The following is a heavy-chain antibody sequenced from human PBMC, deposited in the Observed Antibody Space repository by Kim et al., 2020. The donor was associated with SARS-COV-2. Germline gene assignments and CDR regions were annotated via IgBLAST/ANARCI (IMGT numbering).Heavy chain of an antibody. J-gene: IGHJ6*02. CDR3: ARDPIVVVPAAITYSYYYYGMDV. V-gene: IGHV4-61*01. CDR1: GGSVSSGSYY. Sequence: SETLSLTCTVSGGSVSSGSYYWSWIRQPPGKGLEWIGYIYYSGSTNYNPSLKSRVTISVDTSKNQFSLKLSSVTAADTAVYYCARDPIVVVPAAITYSYYYYGMDVWSQGTTVTVSS. D-gene: IGHD2-2*01. CDR2: IYYSGST.